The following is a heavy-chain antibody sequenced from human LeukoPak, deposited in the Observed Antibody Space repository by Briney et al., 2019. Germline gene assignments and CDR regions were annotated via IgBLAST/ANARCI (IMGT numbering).Heavy chain of an antibody. CDR1: GGSFSSDVSY. V-gene: IGHV4-39*01. J-gene: IGHJ5*02. D-gene: IGHD6-19*01. CDR3: ARQVTGSGWQNWFDH. Sequence: PSETLSLTCTVSGGSFSSDVSYWGWIRQSPEKGLQWIASTFYSGYTYYNPSLKSRVTTSVDSSKKQFSLKLTSVTAADTAVYYCARQVTGSGWQNWFDHWGQGTLVIVSS. CDR2: TFYSGYT.